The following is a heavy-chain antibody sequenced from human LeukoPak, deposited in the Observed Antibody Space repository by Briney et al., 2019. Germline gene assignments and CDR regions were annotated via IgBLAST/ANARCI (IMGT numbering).Heavy chain of an antibody. Sequence: GGSLRLSCAASGFTFSSYEMNWVRQAPGKGLEWVSYISSSSSTIYYAGSVKGRFTISRDNAKNSLFLQMNSLRAEDTAVYYCARSRGSSGSYPFDYWGQGTLVTVSS. CDR1: GFTFSSYE. J-gene: IGHJ4*02. D-gene: IGHD1-26*01. CDR2: ISSSSSTI. CDR3: ARSRGSSGSYPFDY. V-gene: IGHV3-48*01.